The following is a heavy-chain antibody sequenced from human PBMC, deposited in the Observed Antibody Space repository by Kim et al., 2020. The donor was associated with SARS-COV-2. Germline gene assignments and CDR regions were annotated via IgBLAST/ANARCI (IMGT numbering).Heavy chain of an antibody. V-gene: IGHV4-39*01. Sequence: NSRVTISVDTSKNQFSLTLSSVTAADTTVYYCARRSRYCSGSSCHNWFDSWGQGTLVTVSS. J-gene: IGHJ5*01. D-gene: IGHD2-15*01. CDR3: ARRSRYCSGSSCHNWFDS.